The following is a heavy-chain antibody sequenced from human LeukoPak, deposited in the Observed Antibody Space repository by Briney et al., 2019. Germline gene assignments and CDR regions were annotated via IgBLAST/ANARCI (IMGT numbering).Heavy chain of an antibody. J-gene: IGHJ4*02. CDR1: GGSISSGGYY. CDR3: ARGSFDIPSGTPCFDY. D-gene: IGHD2-21*01. Sequence: SQTLSLTCTVSGGSISSGGYYWSWIRQPPGKGLEWIGEINHSGSTNYNPSLKSRVTISVDTSKNQFSLKLSSVTAADTAVYYCARGSFDIPSGTPCFDYWGQGTLVTVSS. CDR2: INHSGST. V-gene: IGHV4-30-2*01.